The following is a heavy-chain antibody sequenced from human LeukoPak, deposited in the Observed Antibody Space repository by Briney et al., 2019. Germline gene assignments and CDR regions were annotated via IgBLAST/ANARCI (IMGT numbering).Heavy chain of an antibody. CDR2: VNYSGTT. D-gene: IGHD3-10*01. J-gene: IGHJ3*02. CDR1: GGSFNSYF. CDR3: ARVARLTSGGVIADAFDI. V-gene: IGHV4-34*01. Sequence: SETLSLTCAVYGGSFNSYFWTWIRQPPGKGLEWIGEVNYSGTTKYSPSLKSRVTILVDTSKNQFSLKLSSVTAADTAVYYCARVARLTSGGVIADAFDIWGQGTMVTVSS.